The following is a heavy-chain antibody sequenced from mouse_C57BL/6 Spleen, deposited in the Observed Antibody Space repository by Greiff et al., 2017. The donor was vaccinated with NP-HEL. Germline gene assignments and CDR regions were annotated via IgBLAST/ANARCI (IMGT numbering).Heavy chain of an antibody. Sequence: VQLQQSGTELVKPGASVKLSCKASGYTFTSYWMHWVKQRPGQGLEWIGNINPSNGGTNYNEKFKSKATLTVDKSSSTAYMQLSSLTSEDSAVYYCARGETYYDYDEAWLAYWGQGTLVTVSA. V-gene: IGHV1-53*01. D-gene: IGHD2-4*01. CDR3: ARGETYYDYDEAWLAY. CDR2: INPSNGGT. CDR1: GYTFTSYW. J-gene: IGHJ3*01.